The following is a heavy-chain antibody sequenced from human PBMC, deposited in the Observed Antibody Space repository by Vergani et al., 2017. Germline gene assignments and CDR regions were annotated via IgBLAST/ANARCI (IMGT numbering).Heavy chain of an antibody. CDR2: IDWDDDK. CDR1: GFSLSTSGMC. V-gene: IGHV2-70*15. Sequence: QVTLRESGPALVKPTQTLTLTCTFSGFSLSTSGMCVSWIRQPPGTALAWLARIDWDDDKYYSTSLKTRLSISKDTSKNQVVLTMTNMDPVDTATYDCARTTYYDSSGSHDYWGQGTLVTVSS. CDR3: ARTTYYDSSGSHDY. J-gene: IGHJ4*02. D-gene: IGHD3-22*01.